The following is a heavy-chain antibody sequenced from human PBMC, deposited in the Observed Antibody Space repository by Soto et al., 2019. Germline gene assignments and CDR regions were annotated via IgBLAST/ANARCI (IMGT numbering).Heavy chain of an antibody. Sequence: GESLKISCQGSGYSFVSYWIAWVRQRPGKGLEWMGSIYPGDSDTTNSPSFQGQVTMSVEKSITTVYLQWNSLKASDSAMYYCARTDGYEIEYWGQGTLVTVSS. J-gene: IGHJ4*02. CDR2: IYPGDSDT. D-gene: IGHD2-21*01. CDR3: ARTDGYEIEY. V-gene: IGHV5-51*01. CDR1: GYSFVSYW.